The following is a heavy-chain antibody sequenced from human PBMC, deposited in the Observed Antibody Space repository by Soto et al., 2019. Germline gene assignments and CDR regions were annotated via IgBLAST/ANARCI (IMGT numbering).Heavy chain of an antibody. V-gene: IGHV4-31*03. CDR3: ARGYYYYYYGMDV. Sequence: SETLSLTCTVSGGSISSGGYYWSWIRQHPGKGLEWIGYIYYSGSTYYNPSLKSRVTISVDTSKNQFSLKLSSVTAADTAVYYCARGYYYYYYGMDVWGQGTTVTVSS. CDR2: IYYSGST. J-gene: IGHJ6*02. CDR1: GGSISSGGYY.